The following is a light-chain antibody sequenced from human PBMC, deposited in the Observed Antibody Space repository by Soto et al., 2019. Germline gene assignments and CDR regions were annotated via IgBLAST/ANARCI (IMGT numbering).Light chain of an antibody. Sequence: EMVMTQSPATLSVSPGERATLSCRASQSVSNNLAWYQKKPGQAPRLLIYGASTRATGIPARFSGSGSGTEFTLPISSLQSEDFAVYYCQQYNNWWTFGQGTRVEIK. J-gene: IGKJ1*01. CDR1: QSVSNN. CDR2: GAS. CDR3: QQYNNWWT. V-gene: IGKV3-15*01.